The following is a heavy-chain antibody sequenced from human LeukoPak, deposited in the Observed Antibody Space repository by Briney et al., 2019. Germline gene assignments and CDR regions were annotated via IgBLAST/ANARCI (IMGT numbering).Heavy chain of an antibody. CDR1: GFTFRSYA. J-gene: IGHJ4*02. Sequence: GGSLRLSCAASGFTFRSYAMHCVRQAPGKGLECVAVISYDGSNKYYADSVRGRFTISRDNSKNTLYVNMNSLTAEDTAVYYCARVGARLVLFDYWGQGTLVTVSS. D-gene: IGHD5/OR15-5a*01. CDR3: ARVGARLVLFDY. V-gene: IGHV3-30-3*01. CDR2: ISYDGSNK.